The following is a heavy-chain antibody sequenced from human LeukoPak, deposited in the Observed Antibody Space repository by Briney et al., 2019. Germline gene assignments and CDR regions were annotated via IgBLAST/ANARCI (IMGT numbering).Heavy chain of an antibody. J-gene: IGHJ6*03. CDR1: GYTFTTYY. Sequence: GASVKVSCKASGYTFTTYYMHWVRQAPGQGLEWMGWINPNSGGTDYAQKFQGRVTMTRDTSINTAYMELSRLRSDDTAVYYCARVRGDTAMAYYYYYYMDVWGKGTTVTVSS. CDR3: ARVRGDTAMAYYYYYYMDV. V-gene: IGHV1-2*02. D-gene: IGHD5-18*01. CDR2: INPNSGGT.